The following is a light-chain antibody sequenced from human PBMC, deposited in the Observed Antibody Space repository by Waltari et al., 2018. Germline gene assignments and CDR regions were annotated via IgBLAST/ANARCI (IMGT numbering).Light chain of an antibody. CDR2: DAS. J-gene: IGKJ4*01. CDR3: QQCDNLPLT. Sequence: DIQMTQSPSSLSASVGERVTITCQASQDISNYLNWYQQKPGKAPKLLIYDASNLETGVPSRFSGSGSGTDFTFTISSLQPEDIATYYCQQCDNLPLTFGGGTKVEIK. V-gene: IGKV1-33*01. CDR1: QDISNY.